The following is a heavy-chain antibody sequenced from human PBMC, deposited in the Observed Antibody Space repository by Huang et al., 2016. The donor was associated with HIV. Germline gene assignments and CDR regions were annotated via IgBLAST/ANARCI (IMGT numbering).Heavy chain of an antibody. V-gene: IGHV3-30*04. CDR2: ISYEGRND. CDR1: GFTFDNHA. Sequence: QVQLVESGGGVVQPGRSLRLSCTASGFTFDNHAMHWVRQAPGKGLGWVAVISYEGRNDFYADSVKGRFTISRDNSKNTLFLQLVSLRADDTAVYYCARGPFDLYYYYMDVWGIGTTVTVSS. J-gene: IGHJ6*03. D-gene: IGHD3-9*01. CDR3: ARGPFDLYYYYMDV.